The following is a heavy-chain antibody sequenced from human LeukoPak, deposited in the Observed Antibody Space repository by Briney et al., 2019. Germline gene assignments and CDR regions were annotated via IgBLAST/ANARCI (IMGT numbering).Heavy chain of an antibody. J-gene: IGHJ4*02. V-gene: IGHV1-2*02. D-gene: IGHD1-26*01. CDR3: ARSRGSYVDY. CDR1: GYTFTGQY. Sequence: ASVKVSCKASGYTFTGQYLHWVRQAPGQGLEWMGWINPNSGGTSYAQKFQGRVTMTGDTSVSTAYMELRRLRSEDTAVYYCARSRGSYVDYWGQGTLVTVSS. CDR2: INPNSGGT.